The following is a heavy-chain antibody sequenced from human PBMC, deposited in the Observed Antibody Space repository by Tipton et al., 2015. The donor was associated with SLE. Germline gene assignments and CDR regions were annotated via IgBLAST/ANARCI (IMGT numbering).Heavy chain of an antibody. D-gene: IGHD4-17*01. CDR3: ARDPYYGDYRYFDL. CDR2: IYYSGST. CDR1: GGSISSYY. J-gene: IGHJ2*01. V-gene: IGHV4-59*01. Sequence: TLSLTCTVSGGSISSYYWSWIRQPPGKGLEWIGYIYYSGSTNYNPSLKSRVTISVDTSKNQFSLKLSSVTAADTAVYYCARDPYYGDYRYFDLWGRGTLVTVSS.